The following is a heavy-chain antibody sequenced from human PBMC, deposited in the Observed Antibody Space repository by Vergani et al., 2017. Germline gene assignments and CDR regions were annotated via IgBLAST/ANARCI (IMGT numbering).Heavy chain of an antibody. Sequence: QVTLRESGPALVKPTQTLTLTCTFSGFSLSTSGMCVSWIRQPPGKALEWLALIDWDDDKRYSPSLKSRLTITRDPSKNQVVLTMTNMDPVDTATYYCTHVHISSANPNDAFDIWGQGTMVTVSS. J-gene: IGHJ3*02. CDR3: THVHISSANPNDAFDI. D-gene: IGHD4/OR15-4a*01. V-gene: IGHV2-5*08. CDR1: GFSLSTSGMC. CDR2: IDWDDDK.